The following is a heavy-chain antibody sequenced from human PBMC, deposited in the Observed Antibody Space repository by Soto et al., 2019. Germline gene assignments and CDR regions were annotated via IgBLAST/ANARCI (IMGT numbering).Heavy chain of an antibody. D-gene: IGHD4-17*01. CDR2: IYYSGST. CDR3: ARYNDYGDAFDI. V-gene: IGHV4-39*07. Sequence: PSETLSLTCTVSGGSISSSSYYWGWIRQPPGKGLEWIGSIYYSGSTYYNPSLKSRVTISVDTSKNQFSLKLSSVTAADTAVYYCARYNDYGDAFDIWGQGTMVTVSS. J-gene: IGHJ3*02. CDR1: GGSISSSSYY.